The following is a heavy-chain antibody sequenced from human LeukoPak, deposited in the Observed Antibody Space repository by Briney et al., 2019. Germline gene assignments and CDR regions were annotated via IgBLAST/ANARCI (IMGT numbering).Heavy chain of an antibody. Sequence: SETLCLTCTVSGGSISSTSYYWGWIRQPPGKGLEWIGSIYYSGSTYYNPSLKSRVTMSVDTSKNQFSLKLSSVTAADTAVYYCARDSSSGRAGMDVWGQGTTVTVSS. D-gene: IGHD6-6*01. J-gene: IGHJ6*02. V-gene: IGHV4-39*02. CDR2: IYYSGST. CDR1: GGSISSTSYY. CDR3: ARDSSSGRAGMDV.